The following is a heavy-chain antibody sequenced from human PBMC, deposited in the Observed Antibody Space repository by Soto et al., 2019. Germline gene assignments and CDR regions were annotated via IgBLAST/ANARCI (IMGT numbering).Heavy chain of an antibody. V-gene: IGHV1-69*06. Sequence: QVQMVQSGAEVKKPGSSVKVSCKASGGTFSSYGISWVRQAPGQGLEWMGGIIPRFGTAKYAQKFQGRVTIIADKSTSTANMELSSLRSEDTALYYCARAYSGYDFSYYYAMDVWGQGTTVTVSS. D-gene: IGHD5-12*01. J-gene: IGHJ6*02. CDR3: ARAYSGYDFSYYYAMDV. CDR2: IIPRFGTA. CDR1: GGTFSSYG.